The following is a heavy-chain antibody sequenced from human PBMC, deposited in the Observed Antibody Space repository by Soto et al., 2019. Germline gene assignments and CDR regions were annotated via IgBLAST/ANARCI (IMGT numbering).Heavy chain of an antibody. CDR2: VSGYNGNT. Sequence: QVQLLVQSGSEVKKPGASVKVSCQASGYTFTNYGMSWVRQAPGQGLEWMGWVSGYNGNTNYAQKLRGRVTMTTDTSTSTAYMELRTLRSDDTAVYYCARDEGSHGFDSWGQGTLVTVSS. J-gene: IGHJ4*02. CDR3: ARDEGSHGFDS. CDR1: GYTFTNYG. D-gene: IGHD6-19*01. V-gene: IGHV1-18*04.